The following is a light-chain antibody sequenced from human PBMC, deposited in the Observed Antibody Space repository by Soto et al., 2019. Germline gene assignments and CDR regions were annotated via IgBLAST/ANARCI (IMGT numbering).Light chain of an antibody. CDR3: QQRYNWPLT. V-gene: IGKV3D-15*01. CDR1: QSVSSN. J-gene: IGKJ4*01. CDR2: GVY. Sequence: EIVKTHSSTILSVSRGERANPSCMASQSVSSNLAWYQQKNGQAPRLLIYGVYTRAPGIPARFSGTGYGTDFTLTISSLETDDFAVYYCQQRYNWPLTFGGGTKVDIK.